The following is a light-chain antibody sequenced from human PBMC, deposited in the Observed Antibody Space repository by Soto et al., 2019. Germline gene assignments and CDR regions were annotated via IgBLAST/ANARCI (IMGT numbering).Light chain of an antibody. CDR1: QSISSW. V-gene: IGKV1-5*01. Sequence: DIRMTQSPSSLSASVGDRVTITCRASQSISSWLAWYQQKPGKAPKLLIYAASTLQSGVPSRFSGSGSGTDLTLTISSLQSEDFALYYCQQYNNWPTWTFGQGTKVDIK. CDR2: AAS. J-gene: IGKJ1*01. CDR3: QQYNNWPTWT.